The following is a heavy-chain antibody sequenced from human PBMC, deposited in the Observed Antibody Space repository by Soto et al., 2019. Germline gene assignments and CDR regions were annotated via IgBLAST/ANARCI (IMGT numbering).Heavy chain of an antibody. J-gene: IGHJ5*02. CDR1: GASISGFY. CDR2: IYATGTT. D-gene: IGHD1-1*01. Sequence: PSETLSLTCTGSGASISGFYWSWIRKSAGKGLEWIGRIYATGTTDYNPSLKSRVMMSVDTSKKQFSLKLRSVTAADTAVYYCVRDGTKTLRDWFDPWGQG. V-gene: IGHV4-4*07. CDR3: VRDGTKTLRDWFDP.